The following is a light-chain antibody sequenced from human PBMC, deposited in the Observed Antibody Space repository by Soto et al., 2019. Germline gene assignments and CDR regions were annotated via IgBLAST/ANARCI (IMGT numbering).Light chain of an antibody. V-gene: IGKV3-11*01. Sequence: EIVLTQSPATLSLYPGERATLSCRASQSVSSYLAWYQQKPGQAPRLLIYDATNRATGIPARFSGSGSGKDFTLTTSRLEPEDFAVYYCQQYWGSSWTFGQGTKVDIK. CDR2: DAT. J-gene: IGKJ1*01. CDR3: QQYWGSSWT. CDR1: QSVSSY.